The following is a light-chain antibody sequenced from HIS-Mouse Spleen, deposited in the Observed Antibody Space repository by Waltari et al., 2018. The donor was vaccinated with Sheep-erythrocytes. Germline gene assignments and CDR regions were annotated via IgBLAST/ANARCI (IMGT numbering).Light chain of an antibody. J-gene: IGLJ2*01. Sequence: QSALTQPASVSGSPGQSITISCTGTSSDVGSYNLVSRYQQHPGKAPQLMIYDVSKRPAGFPDRFSGSKSGKTASLTISGLQAEDEADYYCCSYAGSYTFVVFGGGTKLTVL. V-gene: IGLV2-11*01. CDR1: SSDVGSYNL. CDR3: CSYAGSYTFVV. CDR2: DVS.